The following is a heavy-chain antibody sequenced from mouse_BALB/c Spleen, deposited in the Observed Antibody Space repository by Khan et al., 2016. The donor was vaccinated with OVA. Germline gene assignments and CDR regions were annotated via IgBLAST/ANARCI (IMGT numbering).Heavy chain of an antibody. Sequence: VQLQESGPGLVQPSQSLSITCTVSGFSLDNYSVHWIRQSPGKGLEWLGVIWSAGSTDYNAAFISRLTITKDNSRSQVFFTVINLQPNDTAIYYWARRGYDYGRGALFAYWGQGTLVTVSA. V-gene: IGHV2-2*02. D-gene: IGHD2-4*01. J-gene: IGHJ3*01. CDR3: ARRGYDYGRGALFAY. CDR1: GFSLDNYS. CDR2: IWSAGST.